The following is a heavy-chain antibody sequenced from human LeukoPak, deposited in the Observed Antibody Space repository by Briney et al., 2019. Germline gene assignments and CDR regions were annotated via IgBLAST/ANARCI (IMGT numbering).Heavy chain of an antibody. Sequence: GSLRLSCAVSGFTFSNYAMSWVRQAPGKGLEWVSGISGSGDNTYYADSVKGRFTIFRDNSQNTLYLQMNSLRAEDTAVYYCAKDHDYSCGGPYWGQGTLVTVSS. J-gene: IGHJ4*02. V-gene: IGHV3-23*01. CDR2: ISGSGDNT. D-gene: IGHD4-11*01. CDR3: AKDHDYSCGGPY. CDR1: GFTFSNYA.